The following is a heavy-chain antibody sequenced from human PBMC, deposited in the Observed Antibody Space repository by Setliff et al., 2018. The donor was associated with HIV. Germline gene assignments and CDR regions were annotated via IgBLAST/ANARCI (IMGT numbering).Heavy chain of an antibody. CDR3: AREFGAGIRQIVAGEFYYMDV. Sequence: ASVKVSCKASGYTFTSYDINWVRQATGQGLEWMGWMMPSSGNTGYAQKFQGRLTVTRNTSISTAYMELSRLRSDDTAVYYCAREFGAGIRQIVAGEFYYMDVWGKGTTVTV. J-gene: IGHJ6*03. CDR1: GYTFTSYD. CDR2: MMPSSGNT. V-gene: IGHV1-8*02. D-gene: IGHD5-12*01.